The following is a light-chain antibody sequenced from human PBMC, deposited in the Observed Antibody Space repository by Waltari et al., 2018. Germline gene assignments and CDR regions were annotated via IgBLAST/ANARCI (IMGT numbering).Light chain of an antibody. CDR3: SSYAGSSKGV. Sequence: QSALTQPASVSGSPGQSITISCTGTSSDVGNYKRVSWYQQHPGKAPKLMIYAVTKRPSGGSDSFSGSKSGDMASLTISGLQPEDEAEYFCSSYAGSSKGVFGGGTKVTVL. CDR1: SSDVGNYKR. V-gene: IGLV2-23*02. CDR2: AVT. J-gene: IGLJ2*01.